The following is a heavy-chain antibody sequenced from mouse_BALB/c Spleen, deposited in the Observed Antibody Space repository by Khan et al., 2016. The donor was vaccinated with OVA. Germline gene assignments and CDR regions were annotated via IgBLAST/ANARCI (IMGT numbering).Heavy chain of an antibody. D-gene: IGHD2-4*01. V-gene: IGHV2-6*02. Sequence: QVQLKQSGPGLVAPSQSLSITCTVSGFSLTSYGVHWVSQPPGKGLEWLVVIWSDGKTTYNSTLKSRLSISKDNSKSQVFVNMNSLQTDDSAMYYCARNTHMITTVMYYWGQGTSVTVSS. J-gene: IGHJ4*01. CDR1: GFSLTSYG. CDR3: ARNTHMITTVMYY. CDR2: IWSDGKT.